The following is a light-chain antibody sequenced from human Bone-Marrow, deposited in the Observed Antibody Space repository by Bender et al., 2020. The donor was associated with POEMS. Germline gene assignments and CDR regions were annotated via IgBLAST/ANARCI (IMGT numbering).Light chain of an antibody. CDR1: SSDIGGFKH. Sequence: QSALTQPASVSGSPGQSITISCTGTSSDIGGFKHVSWYQQHPGKAPKLIIYDVTNRPSGISARFSGSKSGNTASLTISGLQAEDEADYYCCSYAGSNNWVFGGGTKVTVL. J-gene: IGLJ3*02. CDR2: DVT. V-gene: IGLV2-14*03. CDR3: CSYAGSNNWV.